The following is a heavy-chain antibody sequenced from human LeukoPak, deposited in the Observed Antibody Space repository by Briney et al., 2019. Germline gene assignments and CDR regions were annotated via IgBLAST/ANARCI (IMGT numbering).Heavy chain of an antibody. CDR3: ARLRALSGHRGAFDI. CDR2: VYYTGNA. J-gene: IGHJ3*02. D-gene: IGHD5/OR15-5a*01. V-gene: IGHV4-39*01. Sequence: PSETLSLTCAVSGDSISSHIYYWDWIGQTPGKGLEWIGAVYYTGNAYYNPSLKSRVTISVDTSDNRFSLHLSSVNAADTAIYYCARLRALSGHRGAFDIWGQGTLVTVSS. CDR1: GDSISSHIYY.